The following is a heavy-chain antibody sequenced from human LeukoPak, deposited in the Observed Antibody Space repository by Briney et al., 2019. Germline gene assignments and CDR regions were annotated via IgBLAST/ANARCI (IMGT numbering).Heavy chain of an antibody. CDR3: ARGVFN. CDR1: GFTISSDY. V-gene: IGHV3-53*01. D-gene: IGHD3-10*01. Sequence: GGSLRLSCAASGFTISSDYMNWVRQDPGKGLDWVSVISDGGSTYYADSVRGRFTISRDNSKNTLFLQMNSLRVEDTAVYYCARGVFNWGQGTLVTVSS. CDR2: ISDGGST. J-gene: IGHJ4*02.